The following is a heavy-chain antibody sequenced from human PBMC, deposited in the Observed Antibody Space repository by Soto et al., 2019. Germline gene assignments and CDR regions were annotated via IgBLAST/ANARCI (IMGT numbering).Heavy chain of an antibody. Sequence: QITLKESGPTLVKPAQTLTLTCSFSGFSLTTRGVGVGWIRQPPGKALDLLALIYWDDDKRYSPSLKSRLTITKDTSKNQVVLTMTNMDPVDTATYFCAHSAYYDSSGNDAFSVWGQGTLVTVSS. CDR1: GFSLTTRGVG. D-gene: IGHD3-22*01. J-gene: IGHJ3*01. CDR3: AHSAYYDSSGNDAFSV. V-gene: IGHV2-5*02. CDR2: IYWDDDK.